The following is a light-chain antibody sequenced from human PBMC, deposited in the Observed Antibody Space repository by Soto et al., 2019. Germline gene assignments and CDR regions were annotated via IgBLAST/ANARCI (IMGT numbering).Light chain of an antibody. Sequence: QSALTQPASVSGSPGQSITISCTGTSSDVGDYNRVSWYQHHPGNAPKLLIFEVSNRPSGISHRFSAFKSGNTASLTISGIQAEDEADYYCISYTPSTSTHWVFGGGTQLTV. J-gene: IGLJ3*02. CDR3: ISYTPSTSTHWV. CDR1: SSDVGDYNR. V-gene: IGLV2-14*01. CDR2: EVS.